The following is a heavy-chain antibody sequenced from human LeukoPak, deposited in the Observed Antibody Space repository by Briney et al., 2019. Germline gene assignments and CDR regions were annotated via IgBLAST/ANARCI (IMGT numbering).Heavy chain of an antibody. CDR3: AREPGYCSGGSCYGGWFDP. CDR1: GFNFRGYG. D-gene: IGHD2-15*01. CDR2: INHSGSP. Sequence: PGGSLRLSCAASGFNFRGYGMSWIRQPPGKGLEWIGEINHSGSPIYNPSLKSRVTISVDTSKNQFSLKLSSVTAADTAVYYCAREPGYCSGGSCYGGWFDPWGQGTLVTVSS. V-gene: IGHV4-34*01. J-gene: IGHJ5*02.